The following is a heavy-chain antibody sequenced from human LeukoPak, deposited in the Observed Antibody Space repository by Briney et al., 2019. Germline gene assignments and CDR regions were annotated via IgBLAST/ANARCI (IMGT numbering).Heavy chain of an antibody. CDR2: IYYSGST. Sequence: SETLSLTCTVSGGSISSYYWSWIRQPPGKGLEWIGYIYYSGSTNYNPSLKSRVTTSVDTSKNQFSLKLSSVTAADTAVYYCARDVYRWFDPWGQGTLVTVSS. D-gene: IGHD5/OR15-5a*01. CDR3: ARDVYRWFDP. V-gene: IGHV4-59*01. J-gene: IGHJ5*02. CDR1: GGSISSYY.